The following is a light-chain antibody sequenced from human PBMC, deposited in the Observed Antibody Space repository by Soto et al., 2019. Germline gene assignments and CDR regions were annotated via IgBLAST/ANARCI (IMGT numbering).Light chain of an antibody. Sequence: EIVLTQSPATLSLSPGERATLSCRASQNVRSYLAWYQQKPGQAPRLLIYDASSRSTGVPARFSGSSSETDFALTISILVHKDFTLCYCQQCAAWQVTFGPEIKVDTK. CDR2: DAS. J-gene: IGKJ3*01. V-gene: IGKV3-11*01. CDR3: QQCAAWQVT. CDR1: QNVRSY.